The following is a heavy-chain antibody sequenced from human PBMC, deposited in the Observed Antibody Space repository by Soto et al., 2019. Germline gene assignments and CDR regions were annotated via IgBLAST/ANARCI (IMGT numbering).Heavy chain of an antibody. V-gene: IGHV4-30-4*01. J-gene: IGHJ4*02. D-gene: IGHD5-18*01. CDR2: IYYSGST. CDR1: GGSIISGYYY. CDR3: ARTLDTAMVPFDY. Sequence: PSETMSLTCTVAGGSIISGYYYWSWIRQPPGKGLEWIGYIYYSGSTYYNPSLKSRVTISVDTSKNQFSLKLSSVTAADTAVYYCARTLDTAMVPFDYWGQGTLVTVSS.